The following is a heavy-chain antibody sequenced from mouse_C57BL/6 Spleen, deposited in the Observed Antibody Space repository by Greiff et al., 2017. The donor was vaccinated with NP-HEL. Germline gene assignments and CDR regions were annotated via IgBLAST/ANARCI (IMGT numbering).Heavy chain of an antibody. V-gene: IGHV5-4*01. CDR1: GFTFSSYA. Sequence: DVKLVESGGGLVKPGGSLKLSCAASGFTFSSYAMSWVRQTPEKRLEWVATISAGGSYTNYPDNVKGRFTISRDNAKNNLYLQMSHLKSEDTAMYYCARDRSGYRYWYFDVWGTGTTVTVSS. CDR2: ISAGGSYT. J-gene: IGHJ1*03. CDR3: ARDRSGYRYWYFDV. D-gene: IGHD2-2*01.